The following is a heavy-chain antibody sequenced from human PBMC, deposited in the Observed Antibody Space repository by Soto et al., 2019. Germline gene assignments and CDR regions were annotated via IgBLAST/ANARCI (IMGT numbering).Heavy chain of an antibody. J-gene: IGHJ6*02. CDR3: ARAPREWIQPSYYYYYYGMDV. V-gene: IGHV1-69*01. Sequence: QVQLVQSGAEVKKPGSSVKVSCKASGGTFSSYAISWVRQAPGQGLEWMGGIIPIFGTANYAQKFQGRVTITADESTSTAYMELSSLRSEDTAVYYCARAPREWIQPSYYYYYYGMDVWGQGTTVTVSS. D-gene: IGHD3-3*01. CDR1: GGTFSSYA. CDR2: IIPIFGTA.